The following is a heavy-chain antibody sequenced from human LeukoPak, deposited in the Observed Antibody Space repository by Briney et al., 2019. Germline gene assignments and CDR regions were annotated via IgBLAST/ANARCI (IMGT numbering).Heavy chain of an antibody. D-gene: IGHD3-3*01. CDR2: IYYSGST. CDR3: GRALGDYDFWSGTPTYDAFDI. Sequence: SQTLSLTCTVSGGSISSGDYYWSWIRQPPGKGLEWIGYIYYSGSTYYNPSLKSRVTISVDTSQNQFSLKLSSVTAADTAVYYCGRALGDYDFWSGTPTYDAFDIWGQGTMVTVSS. CDR1: GGSISSGDYY. J-gene: IGHJ3*02. V-gene: IGHV4-30-4*08.